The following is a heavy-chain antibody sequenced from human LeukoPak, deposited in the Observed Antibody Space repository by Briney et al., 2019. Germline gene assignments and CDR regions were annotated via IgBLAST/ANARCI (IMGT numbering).Heavy chain of an antibody. V-gene: IGHV3-48*01. J-gene: IGHJ4*02. D-gene: IGHD3-16*01. CDR2: ISASSGTI. CDR1: RFTFSSYN. Sequence: GGSLRLSCAASRFTFSSYNMNWVRQAPGKGLEWISHISASSGTIYYADSVKGRFTLSSDSSRNTVYLQLNNLRVEDTAIYYCARASWVSSTDAVRWGQGTLVTVSS. CDR3: ARASWVSSTDAVR.